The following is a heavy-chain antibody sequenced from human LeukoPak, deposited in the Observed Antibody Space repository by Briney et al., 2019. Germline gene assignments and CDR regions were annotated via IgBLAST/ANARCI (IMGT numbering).Heavy chain of an antibody. CDR3: AGGGVAARCEY. Sequence: SETLSLTCTVSGGSISSYYWSWIRQPPGKGLEWIGYIYYSGSTNYNPSLKSRVTISVDTSKNQFSLKLAPVTAADTAVYYCAGGGVAARCEYWGQGTLVTVSS. CDR1: GGSISSYY. CDR2: IYYSGST. J-gene: IGHJ4*02. V-gene: IGHV4-59*08. D-gene: IGHD6-6*01.